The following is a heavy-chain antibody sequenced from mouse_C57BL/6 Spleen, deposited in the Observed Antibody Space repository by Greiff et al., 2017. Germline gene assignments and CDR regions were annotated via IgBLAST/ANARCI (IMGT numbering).Heavy chain of an antibody. Sequence: VQVVESGAELAKPGASVKLSCKASGYTFTSYWMHWVKQRPGQGLEWIGYINPSSGYTKYNQTFKDKATLTADKSSSTAYMQLSSLTYEDSAVYYCARPFITTVVEGFAYWGQGTLVTVSA. CDR3: ARPFITTVVEGFAY. CDR2: INPSSGYT. D-gene: IGHD1-1*01. J-gene: IGHJ3*01. V-gene: IGHV1-7*01. CDR1: GYTFTSYW.